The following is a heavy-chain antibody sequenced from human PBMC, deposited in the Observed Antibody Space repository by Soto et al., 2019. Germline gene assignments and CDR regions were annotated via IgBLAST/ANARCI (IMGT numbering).Heavy chain of an antibody. CDR2: ISGSGGST. CDR3: AKDPRLVVVAAGNWFDP. J-gene: IGHJ5*02. CDR1: GFTFSSYA. Sequence: GGSLRLSCAASGFTFSSYAMSWVRQAPGKGLEWVSAISGSGGSTYYADSVKGRFTISRDNSKNTLYLQMNSLRAEDTAVYYCAKDPRLVVVAAGNWFDPWGQGTLVTVSS. D-gene: IGHD2-15*01. V-gene: IGHV3-23*01.